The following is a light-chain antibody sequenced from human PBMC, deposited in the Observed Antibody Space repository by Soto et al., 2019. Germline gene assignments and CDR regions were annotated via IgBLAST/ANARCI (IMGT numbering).Light chain of an antibody. J-gene: IGKJ2*01. V-gene: IGKV3-20*01. Sequence: EIVMTQSPATLSVSPGERATLSCRASQSVSSNLAWYQQKPGQAPRLLIYGTSNRATGIPDRFSGSGSGTDFTLTISRLEPEDFAVYHCQLYGSSPLYSFAQGTELEIK. CDR3: QLYGSSPLYS. CDR2: GTS. CDR1: QSVSSN.